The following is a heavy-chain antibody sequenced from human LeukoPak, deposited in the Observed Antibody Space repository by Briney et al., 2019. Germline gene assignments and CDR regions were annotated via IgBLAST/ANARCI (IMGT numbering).Heavy chain of an antibody. Sequence: GGSLRLSCAASGFTFSSYAMHWVRQAPGKGLEWVAVISYDGSNKYYADSVKGRFTISRDNSKNTLYLQMNSLRAEDTAVYYCARDDVWGSYRPDYWGQGTLVTVSS. D-gene: IGHD3-16*02. V-gene: IGHV3-30-3*01. CDR2: ISYDGSNK. CDR1: GFTFSSYA. CDR3: ARDDVWGSYRPDY. J-gene: IGHJ4*02.